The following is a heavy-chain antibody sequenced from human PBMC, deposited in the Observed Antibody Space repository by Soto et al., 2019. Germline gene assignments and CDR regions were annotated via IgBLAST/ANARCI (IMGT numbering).Heavy chain of an antibody. D-gene: IGHD3-9*01. CDR2: IIPIFGTA. CDR1: GGTFSSYA. V-gene: IGHV1-69*13. J-gene: IGHJ6*02. CDR3: ARGNYDILTGDYPHYYYYGMDV. Sequence: GAPVKVSCKASGGTFSSYAISWVRQAPGQRLEWMGGIIPIFGTANCAQKFQGRVTITADESTSTAYMELSSLRSEDTAVYYCARGNYDILTGDYPHYYYYGMDVWGQGTTVTGSS.